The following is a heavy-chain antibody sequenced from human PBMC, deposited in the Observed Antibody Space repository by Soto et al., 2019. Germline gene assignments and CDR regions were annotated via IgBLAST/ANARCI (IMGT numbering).Heavy chain of an antibody. CDR1: GCTFRGTS. CDR3: TRRGTDRWDSGIGY. D-gene: IGHD1-26*01. CDR2: IRSKVNSYAT. Sequence: EVQLVESGGGLVQSGGSLKLSCAAYGCTFRGTSMHWVRQASGKGLEWVGRIRSKVNSYATAYAASVEGRFIISRDDSKNTTYLQMNSLKTEDTAVYYCTRRGTDRWDSGIGYWGQGTLVTICS. J-gene: IGHJ4*02. V-gene: IGHV3-73*02.